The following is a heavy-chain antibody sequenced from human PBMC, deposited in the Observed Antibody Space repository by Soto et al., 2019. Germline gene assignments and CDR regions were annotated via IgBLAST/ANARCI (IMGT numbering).Heavy chain of an antibody. D-gene: IGHD5-12*01. Sequence: PGGSLRLSCTASGFTFSEYRMSWVRQAPGKGLEWVSSITHSGTYVYYADSVKGRFTISRDSASNSLFLQMTSLRAEGTAVYHCARARGNDWYSDYWGQGTLVTVSS. CDR3: ARARGNDWYSDY. CDR2: ITHSGTYV. J-gene: IGHJ4*02. CDR1: GFTFSEYR. V-gene: IGHV3-21*01.